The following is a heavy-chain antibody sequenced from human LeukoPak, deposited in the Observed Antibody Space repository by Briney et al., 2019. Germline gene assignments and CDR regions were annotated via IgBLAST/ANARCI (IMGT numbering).Heavy chain of an antibody. CDR1: GGSISSSSYY. D-gene: IGHD6-13*01. V-gene: IGHV4-61*05. J-gene: IGHJ4*02. CDR2: IYTSGST. CDR3: ARVEAAAGTYFDY. Sequence: PSETLSLTCTVSGGSISSSSYYWGWIRQPPGKGLEWLGRIYTSGSTNYNPSLKSRVTMSVDTSKNQFSLKLSSVTAADTAVYYCARVEAAAGTYFDYWGQGTLVTVSS.